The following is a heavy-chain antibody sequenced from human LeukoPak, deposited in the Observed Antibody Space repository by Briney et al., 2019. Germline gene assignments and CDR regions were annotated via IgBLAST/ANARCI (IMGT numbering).Heavy chain of an antibody. V-gene: IGHV3-11*05. CDR2: ISGSGTDI. CDR3: AREGWDLNALDI. J-gene: IGHJ3*02. D-gene: IGHD1-26*01. CDR1: GFTFSDPY. Sequence: GSLRLSCEASGFTFSDPYMSWIRQAPGKGLECLSYISGSGTDINYADSVKGRFTITRDNSKNTLYLQMNSLRAEDTAVYYCAREGWDLNALDIWGQGTMVTVSP.